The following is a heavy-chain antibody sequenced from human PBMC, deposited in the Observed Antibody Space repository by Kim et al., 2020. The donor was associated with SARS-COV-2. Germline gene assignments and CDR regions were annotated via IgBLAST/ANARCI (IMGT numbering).Heavy chain of an antibody. CDR1: GGSFSGYY. CDR3: ARDNYFDY. V-gene: IGHV4-34*01. D-gene: IGHD2-15*01. J-gene: IGHJ4*02. Sequence: SETLSLTCAVYGGSFSGYYWSWIRQPPGKGLEWIGEINHSGSTNYNPSLKSRVTISVDTSKNQFSLKLSSVTAADTAVYYCARDNYFDYWGQGTLVTVSS. CDR2: INHSGST.